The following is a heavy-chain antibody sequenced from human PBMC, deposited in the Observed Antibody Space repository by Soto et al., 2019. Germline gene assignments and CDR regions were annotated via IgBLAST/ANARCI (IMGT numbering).Heavy chain of an antibody. D-gene: IGHD1-26*01. CDR3: AKARVRIVGANSFDY. CDR1: GFTFSNYG. J-gene: IGHJ4*02. Sequence: GGSLRLSCVGSGFTFSNYGMHWVRQPPGKGLEWVALISDDGDKRYYADSVRGRLIISRDNSRDTLYLQMNSLGPDDTAVYFCAKARVRIVGANSFDYWGQGTPVTVSS. V-gene: IGHV3-30*18. CDR2: ISDDGDKR.